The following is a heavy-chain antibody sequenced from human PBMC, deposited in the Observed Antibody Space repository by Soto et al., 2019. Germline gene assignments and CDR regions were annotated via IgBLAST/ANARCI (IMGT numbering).Heavy chain of an antibody. J-gene: IGHJ4*02. V-gene: IGHV3-15*07. Sequence: EVQLVESGGGSVRPGGSLRVSCAGSGFIFSNAWMNWARQAPGKGLEWVGRIKSKTDGGTTDYAAPVKGRFTISRDDSRNTVYLQMNSLRTDDTAVYYCTTDHPFHYDGSAYDHWGQGTLVTVSS. CDR2: IKSKTDGGTT. CDR3: TTDHPFHYDGSAYDH. D-gene: IGHD3-22*01. CDR1: GFIFSNAW.